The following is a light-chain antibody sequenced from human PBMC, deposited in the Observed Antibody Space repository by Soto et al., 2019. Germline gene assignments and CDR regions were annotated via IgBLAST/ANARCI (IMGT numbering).Light chain of an antibody. CDR2: AAS. J-gene: IGKJ2*01. V-gene: IGKV1-39*01. CDR3: QQSYNPPYT. CDR1: QSISTY. Sequence: DIQMTQSASSLSASVGDRVIITCRASQSISTYLNWYQHKPGNAPKLLISAASTLQRGVPSRFSGSGSGSDFTLTISSLQPEDFATYFCQQSYNPPYTFGQVTKLEI.